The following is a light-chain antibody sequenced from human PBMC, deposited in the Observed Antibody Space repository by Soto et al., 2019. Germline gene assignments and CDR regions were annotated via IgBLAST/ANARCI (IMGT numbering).Light chain of an antibody. CDR2: DAS. CDR1: QSVSSY. V-gene: IGKV3-11*01. CDR3: QQYNDWPLT. J-gene: IGKJ4*01. Sequence: EIVFTQSPATLSLSPGDRATLSCRASQSVSSYVAGYQQKPGQAPRLLSDDASNRATGIPARFSGRGSGTDCTLTISSLQSEDSAVYYCQQYNDWPLTFGGGTKVDIK.